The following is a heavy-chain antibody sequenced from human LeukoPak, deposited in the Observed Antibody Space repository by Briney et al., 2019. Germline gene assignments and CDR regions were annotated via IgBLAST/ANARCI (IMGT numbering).Heavy chain of an antibody. V-gene: IGHV1-69*06. CDR3: ARLQPYYYDSSGYSFDY. CDR2: IIPIFGTA. CDR1: GGTFSSYA. J-gene: IGHJ4*02. D-gene: IGHD3-22*01. Sequence: GASVKVSCKASGGTFSSYAISWVRQAPGQGLEWMGGIIPIFGTANYAQKFQGRVTITADKSTSTAYMELSSLRSEDTAVYYCARLQPYYYDSSGYSFDYWGQGTLVTASS.